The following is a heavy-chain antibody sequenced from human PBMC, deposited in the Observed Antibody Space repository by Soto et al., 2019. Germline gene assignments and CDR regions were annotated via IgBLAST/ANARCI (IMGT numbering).Heavy chain of an antibody. CDR1: GFTFGDYA. CDR3: TRYTYTSRYSYYGMDV. CDR2: IRSKAYGETT. D-gene: IGHD2-2*01. J-gene: IGHJ6*02. V-gene: IGHV3-49*03. Sequence: GGSLRLSCTGSGFTFGDYAMSWSRQAPGKGLEWVGVIRSKAYGETTDYAASVKGRFTILRDDPKSIAYLQMNSLQSEDTGVYYCTRYTYTSRYSYYGMDVWGHGTTVTVSS.